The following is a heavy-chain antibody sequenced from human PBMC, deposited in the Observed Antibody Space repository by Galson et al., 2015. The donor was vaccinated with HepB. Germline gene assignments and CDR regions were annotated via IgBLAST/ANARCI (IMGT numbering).Heavy chain of an antibody. CDR3: ATHIGYDSGGY. CDR2: HIGGADAT. CDR1: GFTFSTYT. Sequence: LRLSCAASGFTFSTYTMAWVRQSPGKELEWVSSHIGGADATYYTGSVKGRFTISRDNSKNTLYLQMNSLRVEDTAIYYCATHIGYDSGGYWGQGTLVTVSS. V-gene: IGHV3-23*01. J-gene: IGHJ4*02. D-gene: IGHD5-12*01.